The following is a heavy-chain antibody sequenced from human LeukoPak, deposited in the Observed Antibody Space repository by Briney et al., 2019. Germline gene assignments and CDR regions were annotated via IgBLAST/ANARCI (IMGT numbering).Heavy chain of an antibody. CDR1: GGSITSYY. Sequence: PSETLSLTCTVSGGSITSYYWSWIRQPPGKGLEWIGYIYYSGSTNCNPSLKSRVTISVDTSKNQFSLKLSSVTAADTAVYYCARGGLRYFDWLKSSGFDPWGQGTLVTVSS. CDR2: IYYSGST. V-gene: IGHV4-59*12. D-gene: IGHD3-9*01. CDR3: ARGGLRYFDWLKSSGFDP. J-gene: IGHJ5*02.